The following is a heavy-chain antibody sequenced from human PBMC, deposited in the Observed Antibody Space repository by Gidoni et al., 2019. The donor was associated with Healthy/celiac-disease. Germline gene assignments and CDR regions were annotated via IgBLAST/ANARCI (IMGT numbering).Heavy chain of an antibody. J-gene: IGHJ6*02. V-gene: IGHV3-23*01. CDR2: IRGSGGST. D-gene: IGHD1-26*01. Sequence: EVQLLVPGGGLVQPGGSLRLPCAASGFTFSSYARSWVRQAPGQGLEWVSAIRGSGGSTYYADSVKGRFTISRDNSKNTLYLQMNSLRAEDTAVYYCAKEWELLVGGMDVWGQGTTVTVSS. CDR1: GFTFSSYA. CDR3: AKEWELLVGGMDV.